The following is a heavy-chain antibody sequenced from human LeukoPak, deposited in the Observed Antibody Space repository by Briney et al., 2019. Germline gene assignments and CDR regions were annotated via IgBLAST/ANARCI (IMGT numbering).Heavy chain of an antibody. CDR1: GGSFSGYY. CDR2: INHSGST. CDR3: ARGPSLVPFDY. Sequence: TSETLSLTCAVYGGSFSGYYWSWIRQPPGKGLEWIGEINHSGSTNYNPSLKSRVTISVDTSKNQFSLKLSSVTAADTAVYYCARGPSLVPFDYWGQGTLVTVSS. J-gene: IGHJ4*02. D-gene: IGHD2-8*02. V-gene: IGHV4-34*01.